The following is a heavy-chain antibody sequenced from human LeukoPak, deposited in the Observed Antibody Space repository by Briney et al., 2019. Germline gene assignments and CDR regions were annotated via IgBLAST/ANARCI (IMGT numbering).Heavy chain of an antibody. CDR1: GYTFTNYA. CDR2: INPGNGDT. Sequence: ASVKVSCTGSGYTFTNYAVHWVRQAPGQRLEWLGWINPGNGDTKYSQNFQGRVTVTSDTSAATAYVELNSLTSEDTAVYYCARERWHCRVNCYSVYYYALDVWGQGTTVTVSS. CDR3: ARERWHCRVNCYSVYYYALDV. J-gene: IGHJ6*02. V-gene: IGHV1-3*01. D-gene: IGHD2-15*01.